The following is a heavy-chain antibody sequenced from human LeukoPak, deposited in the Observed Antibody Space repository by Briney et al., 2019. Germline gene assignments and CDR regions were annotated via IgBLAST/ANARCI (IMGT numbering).Heavy chain of an antibody. Sequence: SQTLSLTCTVSGGSISSGGYYWSWIRQHPGKGLECIGYIYYSGSTYYNPSLKSRVTISVDTSKNQFSLKLSSVTAADTAVYYCARSAATRFYYFDYWGQGTLVTVSS. CDR2: IYYSGST. CDR1: GGSISSGGYY. J-gene: IGHJ4*02. CDR3: ARSAATRFYYFDY. D-gene: IGHD2-15*01. V-gene: IGHV4-31*03.